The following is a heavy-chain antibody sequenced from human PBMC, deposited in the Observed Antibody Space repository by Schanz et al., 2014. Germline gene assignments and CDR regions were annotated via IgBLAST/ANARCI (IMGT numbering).Heavy chain of an antibody. CDR3: AKDLGVDCGDGCFNWYFDL. V-gene: IGHV3-48*04. Sequence: EVQLAESGGGLVQPGGSLRLSCAASGFMFSSYGMHWVRQAPGKGLEWVSYIGNGGVTIYYADSVKGRFTISRDNSKNSLYLQMNSLRAEDTAVYFCAKDLGVDCGDGCFNWYFDLWGRGTLVTVSS. CDR1: GFMFSSYG. CDR2: IGNGGVTI. D-gene: IGHD2-21*02. J-gene: IGHJ2*01.